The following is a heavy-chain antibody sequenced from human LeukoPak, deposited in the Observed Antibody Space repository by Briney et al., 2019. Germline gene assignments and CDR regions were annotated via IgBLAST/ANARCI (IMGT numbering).Heavy chain of an antibody. J-gene: IGHJ3*02. CDR1: GGSISSSGKY. V-gene: IGHV4-39*07. CDR2: MFYSGTT. D-gene: IGHD3-10*01. Sequence: SETLSLTCTVSGGSISSSGKYGAWIRQPPGKGLEWMGSMFYSGTTYYNPSLKSRVTMSVDTSKNQFSLKLSSVTAADTAVYYCARGRRTHYYGSGNAFDIWGQGTMVTVSS. CDR3: ARGRRTHYYGSGNAFDI.